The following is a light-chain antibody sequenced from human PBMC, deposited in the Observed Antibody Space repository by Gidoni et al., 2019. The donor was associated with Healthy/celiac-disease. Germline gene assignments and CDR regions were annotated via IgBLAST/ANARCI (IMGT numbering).Light chain of an antibody. CDR1: QGISSS. CDR2: AAS. Sequence: DIQLPQSPSFLSASVGDRVTITCWASQGISSSLAWYQQKPGKAPKLLIYAASTLQSGVPSRFSGSGSGTEFTLTISSLQPEDFATYYCQQLNSYPGFGPGTKVDIK. J-gene: IGKJ3*01. CDR3: QQLNSYPG. V-gene: IGKV1-9*01.